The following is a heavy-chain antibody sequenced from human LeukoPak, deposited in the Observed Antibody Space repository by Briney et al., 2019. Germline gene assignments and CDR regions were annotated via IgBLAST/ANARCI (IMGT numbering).Heavy chain of an antibody. J-gene: IGHJ5*02. CDR1: GGSISSGDYY. Sequence: KPSETLSLTCTVSGGSISSGDYYWSWIRQPPGKGLEWVGYIYYSGSTNYNPSLKSRVTISVDTSKNQFSLKLTSVTAADTAVYYCARVVSFNWFDPWGQGTLVIVSS. D-gene: IGHD3-22*01. CDR2: IYYSGST. V-gene: IGHV4-61*08. CDR3: ARVVSFNWFDP.